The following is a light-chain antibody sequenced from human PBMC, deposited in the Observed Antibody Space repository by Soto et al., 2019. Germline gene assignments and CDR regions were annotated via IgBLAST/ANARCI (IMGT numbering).Light chain of an antibody. CDR3: CSYTSSDTLI. CDR2: DVS. V-gene: IGLV2-14*03. J-gene: IGLJ2*01. Sequence: QSALTQPASVSGSPGQSITISCTGTSSDIGGYNYVSWYQHHPGKVPKLMIYDVSNRPSGISNRFSGSKSGNTASLTISGLQAEDEADYYCCSYTSSDTLIXGGGTKVTVL. CDR1: SSDIGGYNY.